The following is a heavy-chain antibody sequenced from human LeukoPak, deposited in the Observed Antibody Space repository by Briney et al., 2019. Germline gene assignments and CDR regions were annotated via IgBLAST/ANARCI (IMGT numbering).Heavy chain of an antibody. CDR3: ASSPLAVAGTWFDY. J-gene: IGHJ4*02. V-gene: IGHV4-61*08. CDR1: GGSISSGGYY. D-gene: IGHD6-19*01. Sequence: SETLSLTCTVSGGSISSGGYYWSWIRQHPGKGLEWIGYIYYSGSTNYNPSLKSRVTISVDTSKNQFSLKLSSVTAADTAVYYCASSPLAVAGTWFDYWGQGTLVTVSS. CDR2: IYYSGST.